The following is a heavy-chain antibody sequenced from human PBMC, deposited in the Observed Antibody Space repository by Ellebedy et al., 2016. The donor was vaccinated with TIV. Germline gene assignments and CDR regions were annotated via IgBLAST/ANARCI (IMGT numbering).Heavy chain of an antibody. CDR3: ARGAGSGTYYDY. D-gene: IGHD3-10*01. V-gene: IGHV1-18*01. CDR1: GYTFTSYP. CDR2: ISAYNGNT. Sequence: ASVKVSCKASGYTFTSYPMHWVRQAPGQRLEWMGWISAYNGNTNYAQKLQGRVTMTTDTSTSTAYMELRSLRSDDTAVYYCARGAGSGTYYDYWGQGTLVTVSS. J-gene: IGHJ4*02.